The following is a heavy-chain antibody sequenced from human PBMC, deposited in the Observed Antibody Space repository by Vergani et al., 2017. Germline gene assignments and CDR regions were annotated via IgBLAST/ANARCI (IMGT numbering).Heavy chain of an antibody. CDR1: GFTFSSYS. V-gene: IGHV3-21*01. CDR3: ARMGLYDSSGYYYDAFDI. D-gene: IGHD3-22*01. Sequence: EVQLVESGGGLVKPGGSLRLSCAASGFTFSSYSMNWVRQAPGKGLEWVSSISSSSSYIYYADSVKGRFTISRDNAKNSLYLQMNSLRAADTAVYYCARMGLYDSSGYYYDAFDIWGQGTMVTVSS. CDR2: ISSSSSYI. J-gene: IGHJ3*02.